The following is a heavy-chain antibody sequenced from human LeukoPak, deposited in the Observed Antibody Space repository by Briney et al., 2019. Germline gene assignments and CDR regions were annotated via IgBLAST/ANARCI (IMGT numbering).Heavy chain of an antibody. D-gene: IGHD1-1*01. J-gene: IGHJ6*02. V-gene: IGHV3-21*01. Sequence: PGGSLRLSCAASGFTFSSHSLNWVRQAPGKGPEWVSSISSSSSYIYYADSVKGRFTISRDNAKNSLYLQMNSLRAEDTAVYYCARDLEEEGYYYYGMDVWGQGTTVTVSS. CDR3: ARDLEEEGYYYYGMDV. CDR2: ISSSSSYI. CDR1: GFTFSSHS.